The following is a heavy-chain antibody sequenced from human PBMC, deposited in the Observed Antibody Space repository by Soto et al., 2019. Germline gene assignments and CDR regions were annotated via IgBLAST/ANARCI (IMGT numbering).Heavy chain of an antibody. CDR2: ISGSGDST. CDR1: GFTFSSYA. CDR3: AKVRECSSTCCYYYYGMDV. J-gene: IGHJ6*02. D-gene: IGHD2-2*01. V-gene: IGHV3-23*01. Sequence: GGSLRLSCAASGFTFSSYAMSWVRQAPGKGLEWVSAISGSGDSTYYADTVKGRFTSSRDNSKNTLYLEMNSLRAEDTAVYYCAKVRECSSTCCYYYYGMDVWGQGTTVTVSS.